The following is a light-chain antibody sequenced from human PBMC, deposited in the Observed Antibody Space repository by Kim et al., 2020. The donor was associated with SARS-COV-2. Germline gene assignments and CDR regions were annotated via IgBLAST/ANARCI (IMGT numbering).Light chain of an antibody. V-gene: IGLV3-10*01. Sequence: SYELTQPPSVSVSPGQTARINCSGDALPKKYAYWYQQKSGQDPVLVIYEDSKRPSGIPERFSGSSSGTMATLTISGAQVEDEADYYCYSTDSSGNHRVFGGGTKLTVL. CDR2: EDS. CDR1: ALPKKY. CDR3: YSTDSSGNHRV. J-gene: IGLJ2*01.